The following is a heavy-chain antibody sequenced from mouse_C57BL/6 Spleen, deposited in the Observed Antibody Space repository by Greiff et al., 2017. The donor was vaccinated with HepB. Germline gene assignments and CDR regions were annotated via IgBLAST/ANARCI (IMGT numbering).Heavy chain of an antibody. CDR2: ISDGGSYT. J-gene: IGHJ3*01. D-gene: IGHD1-1*01. Sequence: EVQLVESGGGLVKPGGSLKLSCAASGFTFSSYAMSWVRQTPEKRLEWVATISDGGSYTYYPDNVKGRFTISRDNAKNNLYLQMSHLKSEDTAMYYCARCGDYEEGFAYWGQGTLVTVSA. V-gene: IGHV5-4*01. CDR1: GFTFSSYA. CDR3: ARCGDYEEGFAY.